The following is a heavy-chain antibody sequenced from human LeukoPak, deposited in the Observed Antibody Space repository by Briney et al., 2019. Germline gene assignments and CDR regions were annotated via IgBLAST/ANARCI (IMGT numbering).Heavy chain of an antibody. D-gene: IGHD2-2*01. CDR3: ARTQGYCSSTSCYPENWYFDL. CDR2: INHSGST. CDR1: GGSFSGYY. Sequence: SETLSLTCAVYGGSFSGYYWSWIRQPPGKGLEWIGEINHSGSTNYNPSLKSRVTISVDTSKNQFSLKLSSVTAADTAVYYCARTQGYCSSTSCYPENWYFDLWGRGTLVTVSS. V-gene: IGHV4-34*01. J-gene: IGHJ2*01.